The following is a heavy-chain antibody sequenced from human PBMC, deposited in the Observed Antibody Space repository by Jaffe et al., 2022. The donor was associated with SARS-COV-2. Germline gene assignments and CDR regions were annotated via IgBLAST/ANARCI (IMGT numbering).Heavy chain of an antibody. CDR1: GFTFSSYA. CDR2: ISYDGSNK. D-gene: IGHD6-13*01. Sequence: QVQLVESGGGVVQPGRSLRLSCAASGFTFSSYAMHWVRQAPGKGLEWVAVISYDGSNKYYADSVKGRFTISRDNSKNTLYLQMNSLRAEDTAVYYCARPMYSSSWYGAFDIWGQGTMVTVSS. V-gene: IGHV3-30-3*01. J-gene: IGHJ3*02. CDR3: ARPMYSSSWYGAFDI.